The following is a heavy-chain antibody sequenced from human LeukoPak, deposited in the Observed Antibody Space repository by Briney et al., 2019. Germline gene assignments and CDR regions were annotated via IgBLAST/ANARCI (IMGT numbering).Heavy chain of an antibody. Sequence: GGSLRLSCAASGFTVSSNYMSWVRQAPGKGLEWVSVIYSGGSTYYADSVKGRFTISRDNSKNTLYLQMNSLRAEDTAVYYCAKDPDSSSFFDYWGQETLVTVSS. V-gene: IGHV3-53*01. CDR3: AKDPDSSSFFDY. D-gene: IGHD6-13*01. CDR2: IYSGGST. J-gene: IGHJ4*02. CDR1: GFTVSSNY.